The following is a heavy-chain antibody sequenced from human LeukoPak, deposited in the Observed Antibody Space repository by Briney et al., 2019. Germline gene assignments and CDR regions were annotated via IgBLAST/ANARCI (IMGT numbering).Heavy chain of an antibody. D-gene: IGHD3-16*01. CDR3: AREGEIPDAFDI. J-gene: IGHJ3*02. CDR1: GGTFSSYA. Sequence: SVKVSCKASGGTFSSYAISWVRQAPGQGLGWMGRIIPVLGIANYAQKFQGRVTITADKSTSTAYMELSSLRSEDTAVYYCAREGEIPDAFDIWGQGTMVTVSS. CDR2: IIPVLGIA. V-gene: IGHV1-69*04.